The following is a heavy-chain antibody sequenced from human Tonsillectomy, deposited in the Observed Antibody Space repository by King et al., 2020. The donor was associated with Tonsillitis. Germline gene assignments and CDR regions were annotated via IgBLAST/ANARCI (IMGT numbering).Heavy chain of an antibody. CDR2: ISWDSGSL. Sequence: VQLVESGGGLIQPGRSLRLSCEASGFTFDDYAMHWVRQAPGRGLEWVSGISWDSGSLGFADSVKGRFTISRDNAKNPLYLQMNSLRTEDTALYYCAKDKADADYYFDFWGQGTLVTVSS. J-gene: IGHJ4*02. CDR3: AKDKADADYYFDF. V-gene: IGHV3-9*01. CDR1: GFTFDDYA.